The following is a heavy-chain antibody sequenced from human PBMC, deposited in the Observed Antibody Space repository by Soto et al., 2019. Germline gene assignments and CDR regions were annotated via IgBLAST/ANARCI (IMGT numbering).Heavy chain of an antibody. CDR2: IYYSGST. Sequence: QVQLQESGPGLVKPSQTLSLTCTVSGGSISSGGYYWSWIRQHPGKGLEWIGYIYYSGSTYYNPSLKSRVTISVDTSKNQFSLKLSSVTAADAAVDYCARDFGIMITCWGAFDIWGQGTMVTVSS. V-gene: IGHV4-31*03. CDR1: GGSISSGGYY. D-gene: IGHD3-16*01. CDR3: ARDFGIMITCWGAFDI. J-gene: IGHJ3*02.